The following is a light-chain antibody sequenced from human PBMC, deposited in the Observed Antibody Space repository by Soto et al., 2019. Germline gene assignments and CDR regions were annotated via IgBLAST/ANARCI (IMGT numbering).Light chain of an antibody. CDR1: QSVSSSY. CDR2: GAS. V-gene: IGKV3-20*01. CDR3: QQYSISPLT. J-gene: IGKJ4*01. Sequence: EMVLTESAGTLSLYRGERATLSCRASQSVSSSYLAWYQQKPGQAPRLRIYGASSRATGIPDRFSGSGSGTDFTRPISRLEPEDFPGYYWQQYSISPLTFGGATNVDI.